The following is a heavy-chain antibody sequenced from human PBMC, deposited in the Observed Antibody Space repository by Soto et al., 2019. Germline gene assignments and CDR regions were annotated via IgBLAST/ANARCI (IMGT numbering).Heavy chain of an antibody. D-gene: IGHD3-16*01. CDR1: GFTFSSYG. V-gene: IGHV3-30*18. Sequence: QVQLVESGGGVVQPGRSLRLSCAASGFTFSSYGMHWVRQAPGKGLEWVAVISYDGSNKYYADSVKGRFTISRDNSKNELYLKMNSLRGEDTAVYYCAKGVGDLRPEDYSYGMDVWGQGTTVTVSS. CDR2: ISYDGSNK. J-gene: IGHJ6*02. CDR3: AKGVGDLRPEDYSYGMDV.